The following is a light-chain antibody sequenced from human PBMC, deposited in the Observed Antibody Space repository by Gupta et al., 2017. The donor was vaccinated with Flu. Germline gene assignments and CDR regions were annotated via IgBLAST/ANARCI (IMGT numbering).Light chain of an antibody. CDR2: WAS. CDR3: QQYYSTPPT. V-gene: IGKV4-1*01. J-gene: IGKJ1*01. Sequence: DSVITHAPVSLAVSLGERGTINCKSSQSVLYSSNNKNYLAWYQQKPGQPPKLLIYWASTRESGVPDRFSGSGSGTDFTLTISSLQAEDVAVYYYQQYYSTPPTFGQGTKVEIK. CDR1: QSVLYSSNNKNY.